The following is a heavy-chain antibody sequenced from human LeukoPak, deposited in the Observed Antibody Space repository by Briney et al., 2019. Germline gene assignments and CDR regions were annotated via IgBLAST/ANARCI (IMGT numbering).Heavy chain of an antibody. CDR3: AKGGGGSGLYFDY. CDR2: ISGSGGST. V-gene: IGHV3-23*01. D-gene: IGHD3-10*01. Sequence: GGSLRLSCAASGFTFSSYGMSWVRQAPGKGLEWVSAISGSGGSTYYADSVKGRFTISRDNSKNTLYLQMNSLRAEDTAVYYCAKGGGGSGLYFDYWGQGTLVTVSS. J-gene: IGHJ4*02. CDR1: GFTFSSYG.